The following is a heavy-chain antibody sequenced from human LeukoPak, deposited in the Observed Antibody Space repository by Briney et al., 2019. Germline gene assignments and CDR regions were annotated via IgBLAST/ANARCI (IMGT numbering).Heavy chain of an antibody. CDR2: INHSGST. V-gene: IGHV4-34*01. D-gene: IGHD1-26*01. CDR3: ARALRWELLTD. CDR1: GGSFSGYY. Sequence: SETLSLTCAVYGGSFSGYYWSWIRQPPGKGLEWIGEINHSGSTNYNPSLKSRVTISVDTSKNQFSLKLSSVTAADTAVYYCARALRWELLTDWGQGTLVTVSS. J-gene: IGHJ4*02.